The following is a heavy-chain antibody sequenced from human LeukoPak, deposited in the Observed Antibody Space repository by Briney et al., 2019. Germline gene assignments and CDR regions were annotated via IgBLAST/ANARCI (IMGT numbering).Heavy chain of an antibody. CDR2: INSVNYT. Sequence: GGSLRLSCTASGFDFRSYSVAWVRQGPGKGLEWVSSINSVNYTYYGDSVKGRFTISRDNANSTLFLQMASLTVEDTAVYYCAREKISDSWPSYFDPWGQGTRVIVSS. CDR3: AREKISDSWPSYFDP. D-gene: IGHD1-26*01. CDR1: GFDFRSYS. J-gene: IGHJ5*02. V-gene: IGHV3-21*06.